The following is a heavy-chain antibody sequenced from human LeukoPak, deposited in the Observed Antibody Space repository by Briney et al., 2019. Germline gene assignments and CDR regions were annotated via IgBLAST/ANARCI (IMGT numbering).Heavy chain of an antibody. CDR1: GFTFSSYG. D-gene: IGHD6-13*01. Sequence: PGGSLRLSCAAPGFTFSSYGMHWVRQAPGKGLEWVAFIRYDGSNKYYADSVKGRFTISRDNSKNTLYLQMNSLRAEDTAVYYCAKGFSGSWSFDYWGQGTLVTVSS. J-gene: IGHJ4*02. CDR3: AKGFSGSWSFDY. CDR2: IRYDGSNK. V-gene: IGHV3-30*02.